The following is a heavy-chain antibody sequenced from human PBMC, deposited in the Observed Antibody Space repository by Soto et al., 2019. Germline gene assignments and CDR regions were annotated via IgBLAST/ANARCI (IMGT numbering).Heavy chain of an antibody. V-gene: IGHV4-30-4*01. CDR3: ARNRLVGASAWFDP. D-gene: IGHD1-26*01. Sequence: SETLSLSCTVSGGSISGGDYYWIWIRQPPGKVLECIGYSYYSGSTYYNPSLKSRVTISADTSKNQFSLRLSSVTAADTALYYCARNRLVGASAWFDPWGQGIVVTVSS. J-gene: IGHJ5*02. CDR1: GGSISGGDYY. CDR2: SYYSGST.